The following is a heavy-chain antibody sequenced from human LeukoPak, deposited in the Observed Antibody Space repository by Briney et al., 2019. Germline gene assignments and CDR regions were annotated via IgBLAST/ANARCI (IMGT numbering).Heavy chain of an antibody. CDR2: VSGSGGGT. Sequence: GGSLRLSCTTSGFIFSSYGMTWVRQTPGKGLEWVSAVSGSGGGTYYADSVKGRFTISRDNSKNTLYLQLNSLRAEDTAVYYCAKLLYDPFGGAFNNWGQGTLVTVSS. CDR1: GFIFSSYG. CDR3: AKLLYDPFGGAFNN. J-gene: IGHJ4*02. D-gene: IGHD3-10*01. V-gene: IGHV3-23*01.